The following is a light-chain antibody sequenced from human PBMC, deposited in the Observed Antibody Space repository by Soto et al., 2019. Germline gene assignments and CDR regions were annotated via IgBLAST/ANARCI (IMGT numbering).Light chain of an antibody. Sequence: QSVLTQPPSVSGAPGQRVTISCTGSSSNIGAGYDVHWYQQLPGTAPKLLIYGNSNRPSGVPDRFSGSKSGTSASLAITGLQADDEADYYCQSYDSSLTVRFGGGTQLTVL. V-gene: IGLV1-40*01. CDR2: GNS. CDR1: SSNIGAGYD. CDR3: QSYDSSLTVR. J-gene: IGLJ2*01.